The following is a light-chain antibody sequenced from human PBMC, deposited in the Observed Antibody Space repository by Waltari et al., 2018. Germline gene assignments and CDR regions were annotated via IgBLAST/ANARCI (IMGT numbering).Light chain of an antibody. CDR2: EVF. J-gene: IGKJ2*01. CDR1: QSLLHSDGKTY. V-gene: IGKV2-29*02. CDR3: LQGTHLPHT. Sequence: DIVMTQTPLSLSVTPGQPASISCKSSQSLLHSDGKTYFYWYLQKPGQSPQLLIYEVFNLFSGVPDRFSGSGSGTVFTLRISRVEAEDFGVYYCLQGTHLPHTFGQGTKLEIK.